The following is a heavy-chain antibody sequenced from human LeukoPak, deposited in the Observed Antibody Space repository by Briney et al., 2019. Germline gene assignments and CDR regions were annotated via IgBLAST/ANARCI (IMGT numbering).Heavy chain of an antibody. CDR3: ATFPRERYCSGGSCYG. Sequence: ASVKVSCKASGYTFTSYDINWVRQATGQGLEWMGWMNPNSGNTGYAQKFQGRVTMTRNTSISTAYMELSSLRSEDTAVYYCATFPRERYCSGGSCYGWGQGTLVTVSS. CDR1: GYTFTSYD. J-gene: IGHJ4*02. V-gene: IGHV1-8*01. D-gene: IGHD2-15*01. CDR2: MNPNSGNT.